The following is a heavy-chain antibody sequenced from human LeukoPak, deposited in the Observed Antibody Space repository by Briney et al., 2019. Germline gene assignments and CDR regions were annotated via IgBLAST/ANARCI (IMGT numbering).Heavy chain of an antibody. Sequence: SVKVSCKASRGTFSSYAISWVRQAPGQGLEWMGGIIPIFGTANYAQKFQGRVTITTDESKSTAYLELSRLRSDDTAVYYCARGEQLVPFRELRWPFDYWGRGTLVTVSS. J-gene: IGHJ4*02. CDR2: IIPIFGTA. CDR3: ARGEQLVPFRELRWPFDY. V-gene: IGHV1-69*05. CDR1: RGTFSSYA. D-gene: IGHD6-13*01.